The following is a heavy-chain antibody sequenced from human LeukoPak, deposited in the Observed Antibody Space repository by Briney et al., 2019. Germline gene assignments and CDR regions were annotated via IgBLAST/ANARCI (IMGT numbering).Heavy chain of an antibody. V-gene: IGHV4-38-2*02. D-gene: IGHD4-11*01. Sequence: PSETLSLTCTVSGYSISNGYNWGWVRQPPGKGLEYIGSISHIGSTYYNPSLESRVTISLDTSNNQFSLELSSVTAADTAVYYCARTYINFSNYFDPRGQGSLVTVSS. CDR1: GYSISNGYN. J-gene: IGHJ5*02. CDR2: ISHIGST. CDR3: ARTYINFSNYFDP.